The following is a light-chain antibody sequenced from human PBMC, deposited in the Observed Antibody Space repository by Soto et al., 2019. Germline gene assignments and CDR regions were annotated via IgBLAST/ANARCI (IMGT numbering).Light chain of an antibody. CDR3: ETWDSNTAV. V-gene: IGLV4-60*03. Sequence: QSVLTQSSSASASLGSSVKLTCTLSSGHSSYIIAWHQPQPGKAPRYLMKLEGSGSYNKGSGVPDRFSGSSSGADRYLTISNLQSEDEADYYCETWDSNTAVFGGGTQLTVL. CDR2: LEGSGSY. J-gene: IGLJ7*01. CDR1: SGHSSYI.